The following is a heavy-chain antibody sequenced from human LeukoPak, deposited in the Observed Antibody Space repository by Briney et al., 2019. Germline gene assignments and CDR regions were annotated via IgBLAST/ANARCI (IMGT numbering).Heavy chain of an antibody. V-gene: IGHV3-30*02. CDR1: GFTFGDYA. CDR2: IRYDGSNK. Sequence: GGSLRLSCTASGFTFGDYAMSWFRQAPGKGLEWVAFIRYDGSNKYYADSVKGRFTISRDNSKNTLYLQMNSLRAEDTAVYYCAKGGYCTNGVCPWYFDYWGQGTLVTVSS. J-gene: IGHJ4*02. D-gene: IGHD2-8*01. CDR3: AKGGYCTNGVCPWYFDY.